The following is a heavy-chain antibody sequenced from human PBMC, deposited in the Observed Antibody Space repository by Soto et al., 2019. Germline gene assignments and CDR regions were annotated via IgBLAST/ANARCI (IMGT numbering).Heavy chain of an antibody. Sequence: QVQLVQSGAEVKKPGSSVKISCKASGGTFSNYAFSWVRQAPGRGLAWLGGNIPIFGTSRYGQKFQGRVTITADKSTSTAYMDLSSLTSEDTAVYYCARDRSSATKFRRSVDGAFDIWGQGTMVTVSS. CDR1: GGTFSNYA. V-gene: IGHV1-69*06. J-gene: IGHJ3*02. CDR3: ARDRSSATKFRRSVDGAFDI. D-gene: IGHD4-17*01. CDR2: NIPIFGTS.